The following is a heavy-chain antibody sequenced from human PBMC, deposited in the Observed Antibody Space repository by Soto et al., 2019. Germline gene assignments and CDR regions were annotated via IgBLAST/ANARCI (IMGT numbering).Heavy chain of an antibody. J-gene: IGHJ6*02. CDR2: AFYSGSA. CDR1: GGSINSYY. Sequence: SETLSLTCTVSGGSINSYYWSWIRQPPGKGLEWIGYAFYSGSAKYNPSPKSRATISVDMSKTHFSLTLTSVTAADTAVYYCARDKGRYDSGMDVWGQGTTVTVSS. CDR3: ARDKGRYDSGMDV. V-gene: IGHV4-59*01. D-gene: IGHD3-9*01.